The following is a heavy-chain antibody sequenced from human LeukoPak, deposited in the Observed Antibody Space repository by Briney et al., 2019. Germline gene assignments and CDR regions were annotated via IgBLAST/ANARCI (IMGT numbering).Heavy chain of an antibody. CDR2: ISNRNNII. V-gene: IGHV3-11*01. J-gene: IGHJ4*02. Sequence: PGGSLRLSCAASGFIFSDYYMGWIRQAPGKGLEWVSYISNRNNIIYYADSVKGRFTISRDNSKSTLNLQINSLRAEDTAVYYCAKGDQTSSWHYFFDYWGQGALVTVSS. D-gene: IGHD6-13*01. CDR1: GFIFSDYY. CDR3: AKGDQTSSWHYFFDY.